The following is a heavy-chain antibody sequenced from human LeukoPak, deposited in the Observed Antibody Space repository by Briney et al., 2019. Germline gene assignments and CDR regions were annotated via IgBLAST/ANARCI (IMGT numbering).Heavy chain of an antibody. V-gene: IGHV3-23*01. CDR3: AKGPRSSSWYHFDN. D-gene: IGHD6-13*01. CDR2: ITGSGDRT. CDR1: GFTCSTYA. Sequence: PGGSLRLSCAASGFTCSTYAMSWVRVRQAPGKGLEWVSTITGSGDRTYYTDSVKGRFTISRDNSKNTLYLQMNSLRAEDTAVFYCAKGPRSSSWYHFDNWGQGTLVTVSS. J-gene: IGHJ4*02.